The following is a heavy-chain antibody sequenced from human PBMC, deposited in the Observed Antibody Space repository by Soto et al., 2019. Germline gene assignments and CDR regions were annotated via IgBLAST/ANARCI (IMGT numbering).Heavy chain of an antibody. V-gene: IGHV3-23*01. CDR3: AKGGLWVHYGMDV. CDR1: GSTFSAFC. CDR2: ISRSGDIT. Sequence: EVQLLESGGALAQPGGSMRLSCAASGSTFSAFCMNWVRQAPGKGLEWVSAISRSGDITYYADSVKGRFTIARDNSKNTLYLEMNSLTGDDTAVYYCAKGGLWVHYGMDVWGQGTTVIVSS. J-gene: IGHJ6*02. D-gene: IGHD3-16*01.